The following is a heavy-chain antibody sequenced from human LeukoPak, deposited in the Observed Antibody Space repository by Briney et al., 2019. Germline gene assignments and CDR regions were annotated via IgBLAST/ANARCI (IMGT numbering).Heavy chain of an antibody. J-gene: IGHJ4*02. V-gene: IGHV4-59*01. CDR1: GGSISSYY. CDR2: IIHNATT. CDR3: ARSTRTGSYTAGLNY. Sequence: SETLSLTCSVSGGSISSYYWTWIRQSPGKGLEWIGYIIHNATTTYNPSLKSRVTISVDTSKNHFSLKLTSVTAADTAVYYCARSTRTGSYTAGLNYWGQGTLVTVSS. D-gene: IGHD1-26*01.